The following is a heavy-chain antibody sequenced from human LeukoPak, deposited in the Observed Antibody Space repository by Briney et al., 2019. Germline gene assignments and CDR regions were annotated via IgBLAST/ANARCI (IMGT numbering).Heavy chain of an antibody. D-gene: IGHD3-22*01. V-gene: IGHV3-30*04. CDR3: ARERSVTYYYDSSGSFDY. Sequence: GGSLRLSCAASGFTFSSYAMHWVRQAPGKGLEWVAVISYDGSNKYYADSVKGRFTISRDNSKNTLYLQMNSLRAEGTAVYYCARERSVTYYYDSSGSFDYWGQGTLVTVSS. J-gene: IGHJ4*02. CDR2: ISYDGSNK. CDR1: GFTFSSYA.